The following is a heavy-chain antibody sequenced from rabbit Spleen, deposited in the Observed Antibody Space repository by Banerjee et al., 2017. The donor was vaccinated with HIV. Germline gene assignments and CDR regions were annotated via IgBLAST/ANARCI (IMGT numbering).Heavy chain of an antibody. V-gene: IGHV1S40*01. J-gene: IGHJ6*01. D-gene: IGHD8-1*01. CDR1: GFSFSGSHY. CDR2: IDSGSSGFT. CDR3: ARDTGTSFSTYGMDL. Sequence: QSLEESGGDLVKPGASLTLTCTASGFSFSGSHYMCWVRQAPGKGLEWIACIDSGSSGFTYFASWAKGRFTISKPSSTTVTLHMTSLTAADTATYFCARDTGTSFSTYGMDLWGQGTLVTV.